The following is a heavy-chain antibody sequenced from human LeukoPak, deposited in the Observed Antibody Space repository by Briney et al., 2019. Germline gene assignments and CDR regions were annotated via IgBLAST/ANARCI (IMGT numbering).Heavy chain of an antibody. CDR2: ISSSSSYI. CDR1: GFTFSSYS. V-gene: IGHV3-21*04. D-gene: IGHD1-26*01. J-gene: IGHJ4*02. Sequence: GGSLRLSCAASGFTFSSYSMNWVRQAPGKGLEWVSSISSSSSYIYYADSVKGRFTISRDNSKNTLYLQVNNLRAEDTAVYYCAKGGKWDVTPFDYWGQGTLVTVSS. CDR3: AKGGKWDVTPFDY.